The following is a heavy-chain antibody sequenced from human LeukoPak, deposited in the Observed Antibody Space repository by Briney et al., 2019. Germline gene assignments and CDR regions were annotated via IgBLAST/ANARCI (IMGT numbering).Heavy chain of an antibody. Sequence: SETLPLTCTVSGGSISSSSYYWGWIRQPPGKGLEWIGSIYYSGSTYYNPSLKSRVTISVDTSKNQFSLKLSSVTAADTAVYYCASIMITFGGVIVNYWGQGTLVTVSS. CDR3: ASIMITFGGVIVNY. D-gene: IGHD3-16*02. CDR1: GGSISSSSYY. V-gene: IGHV4-39*07. J-gene: IGHJ4*02. CDR2: IYYSGST.